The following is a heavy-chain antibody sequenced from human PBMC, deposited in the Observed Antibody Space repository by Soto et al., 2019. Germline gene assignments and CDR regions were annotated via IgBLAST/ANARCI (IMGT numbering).Heavy chain of an antibody. V-gene: IGHV4-39*01. CDR2: IYYSGST. D-gene: IGHD4-17*01. CDR3: ARLYGGNLFDY. J-gene: IGHJ4*02. Sequence: SETLSLTCSVSGDSISSNNWWSWVRQPPGKGLEWIGGIYYSGSTYYNPSLKSRVTISVDTSKNQFSLKLSSVTAADTAVYYCARLYGGNLFDYWGQGTLVTVSS. CDR1: GDSISSNNW.